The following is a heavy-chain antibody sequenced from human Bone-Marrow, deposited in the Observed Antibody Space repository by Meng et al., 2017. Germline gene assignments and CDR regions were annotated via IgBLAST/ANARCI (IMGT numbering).Heavy chain of an antibody. J-gene: IGHJ6*02. CDR1: GFTFSDYY. V-gene: IGHV3-11*01. D-gene: IGHD3-10*01. Sequence: GESLKISCAASGFTFSDYYMSWIRQAPGKGLEWVSYISSSGSTIYYADSVKGRFTISRDNAKNSLYLQMNSLRAEDTAVYYCVVWFGEGRYYYYYGMDVWGQGTTVTVSS. CDR2: ISSSGSTI. CDR3: VVWFGEGRYYYYYGMDV.